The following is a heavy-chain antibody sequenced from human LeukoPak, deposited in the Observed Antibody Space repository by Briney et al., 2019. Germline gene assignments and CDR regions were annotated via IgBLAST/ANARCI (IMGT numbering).Heavy chain of an antibody. CDR1: GGSFSGYY. CDR2: INHSGST. D-gene: IGHD3-10*01. CDR3: ARDYYYGSGSQQNGMDV. J-gene: IGHJ6*04. Sequence: SSETLSLTCAVYGGSFSGYYWSWIRQPPGKGLEWIGEINHSGSTNYNPSLKSRVTISVDTSKNQFSLKLSSVTAADTAVYYCARDYYYGSGSQQNGMDVWGEGTTVTVSS. V-gene: IGHV4-34*01.